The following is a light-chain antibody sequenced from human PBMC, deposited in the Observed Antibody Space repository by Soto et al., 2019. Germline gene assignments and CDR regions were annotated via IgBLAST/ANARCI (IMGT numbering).Light chain of an antibody. J-gene: IGLJ1*01. CDR2: DVN. CDR1: SSDVGNYDY. Sequence: SALTQPPSASGSPGQSVTISCTGTSSDVGNYDYVSWYQHHPGKAPKLMIFDVNKRPSGVPDRFSGSKSGNTASLTVSGLQAEDEAVYYCSSYTGSTDSFVFGTGTKLTVL. V-gene: IGLV2-8*01. CDR3: SSYTGSTDSFV.